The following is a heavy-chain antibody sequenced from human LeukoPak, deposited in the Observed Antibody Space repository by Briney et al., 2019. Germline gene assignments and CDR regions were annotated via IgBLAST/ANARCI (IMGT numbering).Heavy chain of an antibody. Sequence: ASVKVSCKASGYTFTCYYMHWVRQAPGQGREGMGWINPNSGGTNYAQKFQGRGTMTRDTSISTAYMDLSRLRSDDTAVYYCARQVEEVIRYYGMDVWGQGTTVTVSS. CDR2: INPNSGGT. CDR3: ARQVEEVIRYYGMDV. V-gene: IGHV1-2*02. J-gene: IGHJ6*02. CDR1: GYTFTCYY. D-gene: IGHD3-10*01.